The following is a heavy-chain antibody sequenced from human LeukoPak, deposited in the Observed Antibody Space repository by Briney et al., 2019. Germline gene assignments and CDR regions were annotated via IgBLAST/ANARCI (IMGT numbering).Heavy chain of an antibody. Sequence: SETLSLTCTVSGGSISSSSYYWSWIRQPPGKGLEWIGEINHSGSTNYNPSLKSRVTISVDTSKNQFSLKLSSVTAADTAVYYCARGGRRGSSGYILRPYYFDYWGQGTLVTVSS. J-gene: IGHJ4*02. V-gene: IGHV4-39*07. CDR2: INHSGST. CDR1: GGSISSSSYY. D-gene: IGHD3-22*01. CDR3: ARGGRRGSSGYILRPYYFDY.